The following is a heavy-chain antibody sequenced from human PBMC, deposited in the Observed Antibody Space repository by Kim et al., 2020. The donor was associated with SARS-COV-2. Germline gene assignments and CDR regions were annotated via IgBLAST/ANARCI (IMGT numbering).Heavy chain of an antibody. V-gene: IGHV3-7*01. D-gene: IGHD3-3*01. J-gene: IGHJ6*02. Sequence: GGSLRLSCAASGFTFSSYWMSWVRQAPGKGLEWVANIKQDGSEKYYVDSVKGRFTISRDNAKNSLYLQMNSLRAEDTAVYYCARDLRFLEWLSQGVGYYYYGMDVWGQGTTVTVSS. CDR1: GFTFSSYW. CDR3: ARDLRFLEWLSQGVGYYYYGMDV. CDR2: IKQDGSEK.